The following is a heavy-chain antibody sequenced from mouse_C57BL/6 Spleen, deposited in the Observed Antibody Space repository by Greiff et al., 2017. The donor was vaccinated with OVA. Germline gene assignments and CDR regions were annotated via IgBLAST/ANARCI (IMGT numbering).Heavy chain of an antibody. CDR3: ARGDYYGSSRYFDV. Sequence: EVQRVESGGGLVKPGGSLKLSCAASGFTFSSYAMSWVRQTPEKRLEWVATISDGGSYTYYPDNVKGRFTISRDNAKNNLYLQMSHLKSEDTAMYYCARGDYYGSSRYFDVWGTGTTVTVSS. CDR1: GFTFSSYA. CDR2: ISDGGSYT. J-gene: IGHJ1*03. V-gene: IGHV5-4*01. D-gene: IGHD1-1*01.